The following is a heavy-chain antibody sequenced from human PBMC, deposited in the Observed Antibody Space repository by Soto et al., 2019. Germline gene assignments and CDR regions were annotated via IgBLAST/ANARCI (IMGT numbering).Heavy chain of an antibody. D-gene: IGHD1-26*01. V-gene: IGHV1-69*02. J-gene: IGHJ4*02. CDR2: IIPLLDMA. CDR1: GDTFNSQT. Sequence: QVQLVQSGAEVKKPGSSVRVSCKASGDTFNSQTFSWVRQAPGQGLEWMGRIIPLLDMANYAQKFQGRLTLSADTSTTTAHMELSSLRSEDTAIYYCATFYSGTWDQGTLVTVSA. CDR3: ATFYSGT.